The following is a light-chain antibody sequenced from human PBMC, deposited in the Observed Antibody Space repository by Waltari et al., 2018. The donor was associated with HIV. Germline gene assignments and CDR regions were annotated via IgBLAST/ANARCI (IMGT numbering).Light chain of an antibody. Sequence: QPVLTQPPSASGSLGASVKLTCTLSSGHSSNAIAWHQQQPEKGPRFLMKVNSDGSHNRGAGIPCRFSGSTYGADGYLTISSLQSEDEADYYCQTWGTGIAVFGGGTKLTVL. V-gene: IGLV4-69*01. CDR2: VNSDGSH. CDR3: QTWGTGIAV. J-gene: IGLJ3*02. CDR1: SGHSSNA.